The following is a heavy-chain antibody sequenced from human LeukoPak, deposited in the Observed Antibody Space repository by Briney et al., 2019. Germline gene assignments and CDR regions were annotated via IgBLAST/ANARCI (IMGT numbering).Heavy chain of an antibody. D-gene: IGHD3-9*01. V-gene: IGHV1-18*01. J-gene: IGHJ5*02. CDR1: GYTFTSFG. CDR2: ISAYNVNT. Sequence: ASVKLSCKASGYTFTSFGISWVRQALGQGLEWMGWISAYNVNTNYAQKLPGIVTLTTDTFTSTAYMELRSLRSDDTAVYYCARADILTGYYPVDPWGQGTLVTVSS. CDR3: ARADILTGYYPVDP.